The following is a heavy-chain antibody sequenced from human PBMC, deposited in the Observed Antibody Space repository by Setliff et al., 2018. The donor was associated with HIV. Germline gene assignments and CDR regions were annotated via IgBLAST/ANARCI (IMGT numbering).Heavy chain of an antibody. CDR1: GGSFSDYY. Sequence: TSETLSLTCTVSGGSFSDYYRSWIRQPPGKGLEWFGEINHSGSTNYNPSLKSRVTISVDTSKNQFSLKLSSATAADTAVYYCARGRRDPQVRRKEVGYFDYWGQGTLVTVSS. D-gene: IGHD2-2*01. J-gene: IGHJ4*02. CDR2: INHSGST. CDR3: ARGRRDPQVRRKEVGYFDY. V-gene: IGHV4-34*01.